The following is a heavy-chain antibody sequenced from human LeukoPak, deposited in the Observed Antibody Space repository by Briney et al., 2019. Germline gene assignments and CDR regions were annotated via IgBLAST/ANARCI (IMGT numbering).Heavy chain of an antibody. CDR1: GGSITSDDYY. CDR2: INHSGST. V-gene: IGHV4-34*01. J-gene: IGHJ4*02. Sequence: SETLSLTCTVSGGSITSDDYYWSWIRQPPGKGLEWIGEINHSGSTNYNPSLKSRVTISVDTSKNQFSLKLSSVTAADTAVYYCARGLRGVWGQGTLVTVSS. D-gene: IGHD3-10*01. CDR3: ARGLRGV.